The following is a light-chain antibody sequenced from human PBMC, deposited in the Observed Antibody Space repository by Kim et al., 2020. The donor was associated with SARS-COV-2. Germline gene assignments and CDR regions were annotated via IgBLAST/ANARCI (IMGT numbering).Light chain of an antibody. CDR1: QIVSSNY. V-gene: IGKV3-20*01. CDR3: QQYGSSPQT. J-gene: IGKJ2*01. Sequence: EIVLTQSPGTLSLSPGERGTISCRASQIVSSNYLAWYQQKPGQAPRLLIYGATNRATGIPDRFSGSGSGTDFTLTISRLAPADFAVYYCQQYGSSPQTFGQGTKLEI. CDR2: GAT.